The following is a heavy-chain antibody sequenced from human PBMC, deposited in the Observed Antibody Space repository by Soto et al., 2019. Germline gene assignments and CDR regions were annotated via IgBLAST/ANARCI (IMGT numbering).Heavy chain of an antibody. CDR3: ARDHSYSGNWAFDY. D-gene: IGHD6-13*01. CDR2: IYYSGST. V-gene: IGHV4-59*12. Sequence: ASETLSLTCTVSGVSISSYYWSWIRQPPGKGLEWIGYIYYSGSTNYNPSLKGRVTISMDTSKTQFSLILNSVTAADTAVYYCARDHSYSGNWAFDYWGQGALVTVSS. J-gene: IGHJ4*02. CDR1: GVSISSYY.